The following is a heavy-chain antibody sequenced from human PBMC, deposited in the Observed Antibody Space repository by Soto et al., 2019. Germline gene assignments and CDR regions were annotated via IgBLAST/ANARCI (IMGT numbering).Heavy chain of an antibody. CDR1: GYTFTSYD. CDR2: MNPNSGNT. Sequence: QVQLVQSGAEVKKPGASVKVSCKASGYTFTSYDINWVRQATGQGLEWMGWMNPNSGNTGYAQKFQGRVTMTRNTSRSTAYMELSSLRSEDTAVYYCARGFRGYYDYVWGSYRYNAPDYWGQGTLVTVSS. CDR3: ARGFRGYYDYVWGSYRYNAPDY. V-gene: IGHV1-8*01. D-gene: IGHD3-16*02. J-gene: IGHJ4*02.